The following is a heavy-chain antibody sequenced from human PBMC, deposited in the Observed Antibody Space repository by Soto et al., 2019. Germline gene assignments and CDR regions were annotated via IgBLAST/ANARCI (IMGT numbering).Heavy chain of an antibody. CDR1: GFTFNRYA. D-gene: IGHD5-18*01. J-gene: IGHJ6*02. CDR3: ARGGFVDTAMVLPPHSGLDV. V-gene: IGHV3-30*04. Sequence: GGSLRLSCAASGFTFNRYAMQWVRQAPGKGLEWVAVISYDGSGNYYADSGKGRFTISRENSKSTLYLQMNSLRPEDTAVYYCARGGFVDTAMVLPPHSGLDVWGQGTTVTVSS. CDR2: ISYDGSGN.